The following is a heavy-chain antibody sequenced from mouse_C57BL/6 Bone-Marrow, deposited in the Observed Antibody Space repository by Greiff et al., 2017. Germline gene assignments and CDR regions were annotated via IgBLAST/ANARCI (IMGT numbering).Heavy chain of an antibody. Sequence: VQLKQPGAELVMPGASVKLSCKASGYTFTSYWMHWVKQRPGQGLEWIGEIDPSDSYTNYNQKFKGKSTLTVDKSSSTAYMQLSSLTSEDSAVYYCARGPFYYYGPWFAYWGQGTLVTVSA. CDR3: ARGPFYYYGPWFAY. J-gene: IGHJ3*01. CDR1: GYTFTSYW. CDR2: IDPSDSYT. V-gene: IGHV1-69*01. D-gene: IGHD1-1*01.